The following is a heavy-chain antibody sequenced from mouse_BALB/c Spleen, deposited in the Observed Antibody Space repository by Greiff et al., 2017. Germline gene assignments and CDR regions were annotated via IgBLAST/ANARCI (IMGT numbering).Heavy chain of an antibody. CDR1: GDSITSGY. J-gene: IGHJ4*01. CDR3: ARLDDGSAYAMDY. V-gene: IGHV3-8*02. CDR2: ISYSGST. Sequence: EVKVVESGPSLVKPSQTLSLTCSVTGDSITSGYWNWIRKFPGNKLEYMGYISYSGSTYYNPSLKSRISITRDTSKNQYYLQLNSVTTEDTATYYCARLDDGSAYAMDYWGQGTSVTVSS. D-gene: IGHD1-1*01.